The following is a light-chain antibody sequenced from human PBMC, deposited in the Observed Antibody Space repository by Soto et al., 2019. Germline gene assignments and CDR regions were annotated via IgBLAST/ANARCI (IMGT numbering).Light chain of an antibody. CDR2: ADD. V-gene: IGLV6-57*02. Sequence: NFMLTQPHSVSESPGKTVTISCTGSSGSIASNYVQWYQQRPGSAPTTVIYADDQRPSGVPDRFSGSIDSSSNSASLTISGLRTEDEDDYYCQSYDSSNVVFGGGTKLTVL. J-gene: IGLJ2*01. CDR1: SGSIASNY. CDR3: QSYDSSNVV.